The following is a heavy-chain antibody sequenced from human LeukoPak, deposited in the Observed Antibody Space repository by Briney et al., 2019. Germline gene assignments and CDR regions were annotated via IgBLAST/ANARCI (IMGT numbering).Heavy chain of an antibody. V-gene: IGHV3-30*04. CDR2: MSFDVNNK. CDR3: ARGYCTSSSCYNDY. Sequence: RAGRSLRLSCVTSGFTFSSYAFHWVRQAPGKGLEWVATMSFDVNNKYYADSVRGRFTISRDNSKNTLHLQMNSLGAEDTAVYSCARGYCTSSSCYNDYWGQGTLVTVSS. CDR1: GFTFSSYA. D-gene: IGHD2-2*02. J-gene: IGHJ4*02.